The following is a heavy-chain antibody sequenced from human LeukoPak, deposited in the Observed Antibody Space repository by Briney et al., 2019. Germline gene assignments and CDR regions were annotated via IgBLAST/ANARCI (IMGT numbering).Heavy chain of an antibody. CDR3: ARVLTNGDLPGY. J-gene: IGHJ4*02. CDR1: GYTFTSYD. Sequence: GASVKVSCKASGYTFTSYDINWVRQATGQGLEWMGWMNPNSGNTGYAQKFQGRVTMTRNTSISTAYMELSSLRPEDTAVYYCARVLTNGDLPGYWGQGTLVTVSS. D-gene: IGHD3-10*01. V-gene: IGHV1-8*01. CDR2: MNPNSGNT.